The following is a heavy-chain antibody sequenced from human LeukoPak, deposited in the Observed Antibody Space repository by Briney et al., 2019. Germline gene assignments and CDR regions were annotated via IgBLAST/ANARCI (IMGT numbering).Heavy chain of an antibody. V-gene: IGHV4-61*02. CDR1: GGSISSGSYY. CDR3: ARQKWEQQGRDYYFNGLDV. CDR2: IYTSGST. Sequence: SQTLSLTCTVSGGSISSGSYYWSWIRQPAGKGLEWIGRIYTSGSTNYNPSLKSRVTISVDTSKNQFSLKLSSVTAADTAVYYCARQKWEQQGRDYYFNGLDVWGPGTTVIVSS. D-gene: IGHD1/OR15-1a*01. J-gene: IGHJ6*02.